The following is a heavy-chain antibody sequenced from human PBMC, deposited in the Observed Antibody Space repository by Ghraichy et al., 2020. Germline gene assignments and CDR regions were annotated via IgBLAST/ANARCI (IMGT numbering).Heavy chain of an antibody. Sequence: LSLTCAGSGFTFSSFEMNWFRQAPGRGPEWVSYISSSGSIIYYADSVKGRFTISRDNAESSLYLQMNSLRAEDTAVYYCARDHLDSSSDSWGQGTLVTVSS. V-gene: IGHV3-48*03. D-gene: IGHD6-6*01. J-gene: IGHJ4*02. CDR3: ARDHLDSSSDS. CDR2: ISSSGSII. CDR1: GFTFSSFE.